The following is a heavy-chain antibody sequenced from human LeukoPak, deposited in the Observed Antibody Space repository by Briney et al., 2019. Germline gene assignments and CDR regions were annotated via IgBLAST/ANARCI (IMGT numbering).Heavy chain of an antibody. Sequence: KASVTLSLTCAVSGGPITSVNLWAWVRQPPGKGLEWVGEMYLSGTTTCNPSLRGRATISLDRSKNQVSLRLNSVTAADTALYYCAGLVGRYSNGMYYYFDYWGQGILVTVSS. CDR1: GGPITSVNL. V-gene: IGHV4-4*02. CDR3: AGLVGRYSNGMYYYFDY. D-gene: IGHD1-26*01. CDR2: MYLSGTT. J-gene: IGHJ4*02.